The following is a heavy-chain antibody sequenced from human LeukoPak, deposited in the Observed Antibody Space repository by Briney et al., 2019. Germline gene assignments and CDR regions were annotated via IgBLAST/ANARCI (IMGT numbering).Heavy chain of an antibody. D-gene: IGHD1-26*01. CDR1: GFTVSSNY. CDR2: LSSGGTT. V-gene: IGHV3-53*01. Sequence: PGGSLRLSCAASGFTVSSNYMSWVRQAPGRGLGWVSVLSSGGTTYYADSVKGRFTISRDTSKNTLYLQMNSLRAEDTAIYYCARGGDIVGATRSAFDFWGQGTMVTVSS. CDR3: ARGGDIVGATRSAFDF. J-gene: IGHJ3*01.